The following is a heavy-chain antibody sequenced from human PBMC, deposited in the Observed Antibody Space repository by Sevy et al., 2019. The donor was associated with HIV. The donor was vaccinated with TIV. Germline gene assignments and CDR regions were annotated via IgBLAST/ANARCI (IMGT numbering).Heavy chain of an antibody. Sequence: SQTLSLTCTVSGGSITSLYWNWIRQPPGKGLEWISNIYYNGHINYNPSLKSRVTLSLDTSKNQFSLRLSSVTAADTAMYYCAGENAWGRGYSWGQGTLVTVSS. CDR3: AGENAWGRGYS. CDR2: IYYNGHI. D-gene: IGHD1-26*01. V-gene: IGHV4-59*08. CDR1: GGSITSLY. J-gene: IGHJ4*02.